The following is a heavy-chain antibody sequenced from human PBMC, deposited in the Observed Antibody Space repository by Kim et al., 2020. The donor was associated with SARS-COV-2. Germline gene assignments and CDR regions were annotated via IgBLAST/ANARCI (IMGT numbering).Heavy chain of an antibody. CDR2: IYDSGSK. V-gene: IGHV4-4*07. J-gene: IGHJ6*03. CDR1: GCTISSYY. CDR3: AKTPFVVLPSPTRNYYID. Sequence: SETLSLTCTVSGCTISSYYWSWIRQPAGKGLEWIGRIYDSGSKNYNPSLKNRITISVDTYKNQSSLKLSSVTAADTAAYYCAKTPFVVLPSPTRNYYID. D-gene: IGHD2-2*01.